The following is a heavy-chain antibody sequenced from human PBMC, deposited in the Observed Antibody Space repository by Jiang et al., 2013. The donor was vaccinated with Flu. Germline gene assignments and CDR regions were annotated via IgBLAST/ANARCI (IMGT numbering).Heavy chain of an antibody. J-gene: IGHJ6*02. D-gene: IGHD6-13*01. CDR1: GGSVSSGSYY. Sequence: GSGLVKPSETLSLTCTVSGGSVSSGSYYWSWIRQPPGKGLEWIGYIYYSGSTNYNPSLKSRVTISVDTSKNQFSLKLSSVTAADTAVYYCARDSRVAAAGSYYYYGMDVWGQGTTVTVSS. V-gene: IGHV4-61*01. CDR3: ARDSRVAAAGSYYYYGMDV. CDR2: IYYSGST.